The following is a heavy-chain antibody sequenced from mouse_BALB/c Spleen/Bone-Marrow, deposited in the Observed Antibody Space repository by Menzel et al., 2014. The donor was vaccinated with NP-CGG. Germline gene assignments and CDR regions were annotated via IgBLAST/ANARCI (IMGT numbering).Heavy chain of an antibody. CDR1: GFNIKDTY. CDR2: IDPANGNT. CDR3: ARWLLPYGLDY. Sequence: EVQLQQSGAELVKPGASVKLSCTAFGFNIKDTYMHWVKQRPEQGLEWIGRIDPANGNTKYDPKFQGKATITADTSSNTAYLQLSSLTSEDTAVYYCARWLLPYGLDYWGQGTSVTVSS. V-gene: IGHV14-3*02. J-gene: IGHJ4*01. D-gene: IGHD2-3*01.